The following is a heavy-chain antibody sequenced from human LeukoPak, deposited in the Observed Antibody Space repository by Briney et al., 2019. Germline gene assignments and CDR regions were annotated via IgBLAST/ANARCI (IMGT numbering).Heavy chain of an antibody. CDR1: GYMFTSYY. CDR2: INPSGGGT. Sequence: GASVKLSCKASGYMFTSYYMHWVRQAPGQGLEWMGMINPSGGGTNHAQKFQGRVTMTRDTSTSTVYMELSSLRSEDTAVYYCARDGDDFGDYVEYNYYGLDVWGPGTTVTVSS. J-gene: IGHJ6*02. D-gene: IGHD4-17*01. V-gene: IGHV1-46*01. CDR3: ARDGDDFGDYVEYNYYGLDV.